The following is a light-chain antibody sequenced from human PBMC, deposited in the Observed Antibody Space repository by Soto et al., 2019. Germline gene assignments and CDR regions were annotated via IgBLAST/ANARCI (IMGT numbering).Light chain of an antibody. CDR3: QQYGSSRT. CDR1: QSVSSSY. Sequence: EIVLTQSPCTLSLSPWEIATLSCRASQSVSSSYLAWYQQKPGQAPRLLIYGASSRATGIPDRFSGSGSGTDFTLTISRLEPEDFAVYYCQQYGSSRTFGQGTKLEIK. V-gene: IGKV3-20*01. CDR2: GAS. J-gene: IGKJ2*02.